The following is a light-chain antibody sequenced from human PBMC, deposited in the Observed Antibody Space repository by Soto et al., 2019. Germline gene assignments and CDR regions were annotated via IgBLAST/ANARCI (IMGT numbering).Light chain of an antibody. Sequence: QSVLTQPPSASGFPGQSVTISCTGTSSDVGYYDYVSWYQQHPGKAPKLVIYEVTKRPSGVPDRVSASKSGNTASLTVSGLRAEDEADYYCSSYAGSKNFVLGSGTKVTVL. V-gene: IGLV2-8*01. J-gene: IGLJ1*01. CDR3: SSYAGSKNFV. CDR1: SSDVGYYDY. CDR2: EVT.